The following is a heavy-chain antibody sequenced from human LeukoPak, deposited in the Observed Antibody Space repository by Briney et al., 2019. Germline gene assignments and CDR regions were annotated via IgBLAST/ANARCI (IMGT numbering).Heavy chain of an antibody. D-gene: IGHD3-3*01. V-gene: IGHV3-23*01. CDR1: AFTLSTYA. J-gene: IGHJ2*01. CDR3: AKDQGTAILGVIIPDWYFDL. CDR2: ISGSGGST. Sequence: GGSLRLSCAASAFTLSTYAMSWVRPAPGMGLEWVSAISGSGGSTYYADSVKGRFTISRDNSKNTLYLQMNSLRAEDTAVYYCAKDQGTAILGVIIPDWYFDLWGRGTLVTVSS.